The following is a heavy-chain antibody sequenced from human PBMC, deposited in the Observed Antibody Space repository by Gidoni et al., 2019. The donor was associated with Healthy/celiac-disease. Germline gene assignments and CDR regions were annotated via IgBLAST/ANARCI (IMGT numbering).Heavy chain of an antibody. Sequence: EVQLVESGGGLVQPVRSLRLSCTASGFTFGDYAMSCFRQAPGKGLEWVGFIRSKAYGGTTEYAASVKGRFTISRDDSKSIAYLQMNSLKTEDTAVYYCTRVRMTTVTYYFDYWGQGTLVTVSS. V-gene: IGHV3-49*03. CDR3: TRVRMTTVTYYFDY. D-gene: IGHD4-17*01. CDR2: IRSKAYGGTT. CDR1: GFTFGDYA. J-gene: IGHJ4*02.